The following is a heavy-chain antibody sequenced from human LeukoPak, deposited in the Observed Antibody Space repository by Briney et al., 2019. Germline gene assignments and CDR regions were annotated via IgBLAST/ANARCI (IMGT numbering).Heavy chain of an antibody. Sequence: GGSLRLSCAASGFTFSSYWMHWVRQAPGKGLVWVSRINSDGSSTSYADSVKGRFTISRDNAKNTLYLQMNSLRAEDTAVYYCTSTLAGDYGLIFDYWGQGTLVTVSS. J-gene: IGHJ4*02. CDR1: GFTFSSYW. CDR3: TSTLAGDYGLIFDY. D-gene: IGHD4-17*01. CDR2: INSDGSST. V-gene: IGHV3-74*01.